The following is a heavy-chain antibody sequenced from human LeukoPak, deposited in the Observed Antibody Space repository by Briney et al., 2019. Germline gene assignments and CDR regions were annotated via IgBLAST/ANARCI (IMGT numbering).Heavy chain of an antibody. V-gene: IGHV3-30*02. J-gene: IGHJ5*02. CDR1: GFTFSSYG. Sequence: GGSLRLSCAASGFTFSSYGMHWVRQAPGKGLEWVAFIRYDGSNKYYADSVKGRFTISRDNSKNTLYLQMNSLRAEDTAVYYCARGGWFGELSWFDPWGQGTLVTVSS. CDR3: ARGGWFGELSWFDP. CDR2: IRYDGSNK. D-gene: IGHD3-10*01.